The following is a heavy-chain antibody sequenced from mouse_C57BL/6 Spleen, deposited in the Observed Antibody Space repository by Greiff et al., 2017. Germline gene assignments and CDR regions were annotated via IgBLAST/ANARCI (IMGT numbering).Heavy chain of an antibody. CDR2: ISSGGDYI. J-gene: IGHJ3*01. V-gene: IGHV5-9-1*02. CDR3: TRGNWAPGFAY. D-gene: IGHD4-1*01. CDR1: GFTFSSYA. Sequence: EVQVVESGEGLVKPGGSLKLFCAASGFTFSSYAMSWVRQTPEKRLEWVAYISSGGDYIYYADTVKGRFTISRDNARNTLYLQMSSLKSEDTAMYYCTRGNWAPGFAYWGQGTLVTVSA.